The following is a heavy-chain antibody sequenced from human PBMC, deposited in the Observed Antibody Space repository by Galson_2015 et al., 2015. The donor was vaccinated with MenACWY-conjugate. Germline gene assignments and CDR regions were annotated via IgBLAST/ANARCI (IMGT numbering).Heavy chain of an antibody. D-gene: IGHD1-26*01. CDR2: ISPDDSNT. J-gene: IGHJ6*02. Sequence: SGAEVKKPGESLKISCKGSGYNFSTYWIGWVRQMPGKGLEWMGLISPDDSNTRYSPAFQGQVTISADRSISTAYLQWNTLQASDTAICYCARHPPGGRGMDVWGQGTTVTVSS. CDR1: GYNFSTYW. CDR3: ARHPPGGRGMDV. V-gene: IGHV5-51*01.